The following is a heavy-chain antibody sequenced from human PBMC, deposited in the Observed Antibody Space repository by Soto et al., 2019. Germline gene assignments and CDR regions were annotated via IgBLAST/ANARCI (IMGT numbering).Heavy chain of an antibody. D-gene: IGHD2-8*02. Sequence: QVQLQQWGAGLLKPSETLSLTCAVYGGSFSGYYWTWIRQPPGPGLEWIGEINHSGSTNYNPSLKGPVSISVDTAKNQFSLKLTSVTAADTAVYYCARDKITGLFDYWGQGTLVTVSS. CDR2: INHSGST. CDR1: GGSFSGYY. CDR3: ARDKITGLFDY. J-gene: IGHJ4*02. V-gene: IGHV4-34*01.